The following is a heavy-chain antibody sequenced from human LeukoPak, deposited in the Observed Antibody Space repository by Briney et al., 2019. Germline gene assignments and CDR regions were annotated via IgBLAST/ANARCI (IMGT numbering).Heavy chain of an antibody. V-gene: IGHV3-7*01. Sequence: GGSLRLSCEVSGFIFSRYWMSWPRQAPGKGPEWVATIKLDGTETYYVESVRGRFTISRDNAKNSLFLQMSSLRVEDTAIYFCARDRSDILTGYNDAFDIWGLGTKVTVSS. CDR1: GFIFSRYW. J-gene: IGHJ3*02. CDR3: ARDRSDILTGYNDAFDI. D-gene: IGHD3-9*01. CDR2: IKLDGTET.